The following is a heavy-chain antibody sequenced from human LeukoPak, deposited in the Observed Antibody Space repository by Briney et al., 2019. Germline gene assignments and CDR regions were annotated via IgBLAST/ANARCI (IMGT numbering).Heavy chain of an antibody. CDR1: AGTFTSYA. D-gene: IGHD3-22*01. J-gene: IGHJ4*02. CDR2: IIPIFGTA. V-gene: IGHV1-69*05. Sequence: SVKVSCKASAGTFTSYAISWVRQAPGQGLEWMGGIIPIFGTANSAQKFQGRVTITTDESTSTAYMELSSLRSEDTAVYYCARDREATYDSSGYYDYWGQGTLVSVSS. CDR3: ARDREATYDSSGYYDY.